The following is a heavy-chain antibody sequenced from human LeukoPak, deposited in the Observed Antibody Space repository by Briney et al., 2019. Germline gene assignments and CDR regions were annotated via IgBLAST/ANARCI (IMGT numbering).Heavy chain of an antibody. Sequence: GGSLKLSCAASGSTFSSHTMNWVSQAPGKGLEWVSYISSTSSVIYYADSVKGRFTISRDNSKNTLYLQMNSLRAEDTAVYYCAKDKQQLVYGMDVWGKGTTVTVSS. CDR2: ISSTSSVI. J-gene: IGHJ6*04. CDR3: AKDKQQLVYGMDV. V-gene: IGHV3-48*01. D-gene: IGHD6-13*01. CDR1: GSTFSSHT.